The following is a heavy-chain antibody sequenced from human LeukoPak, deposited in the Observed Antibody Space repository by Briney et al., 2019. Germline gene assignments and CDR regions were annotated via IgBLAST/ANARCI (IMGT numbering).Heavy chain of an antibody. CDR2: IYYSGST. CDR3: ARDPREGAADFDY. Sequence: SETLSLTCTVSGYSISSGYYWGWIRQPPGKGLEWIGSIYYSGSTYYNPSLKSRVTISVDTSKNQFSLKLSSVTTADTAVYYCARDPREGAADFDYWGQGTLVTVSS. J-gene: IGHJ4*02. CDR1: GYSISSGYY. D-gene: IGHD6-13*01. V-gene: IGHV4-38-2*02.